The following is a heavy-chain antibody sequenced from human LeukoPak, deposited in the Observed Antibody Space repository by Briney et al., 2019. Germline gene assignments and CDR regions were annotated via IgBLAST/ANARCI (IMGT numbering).Heavy chain of an antibody. CDR3: AKGGLGCSSTSCFDY. CDR1: GLTFSSYA. J-gene: IGHJ4*02. CDR2: ISGSGGST. Sequence: GGSLRLSCAASGLTFSSYAVSWVRQAPGKGLEWVSAISGSGGSTYYADSAKGRFTISRDNSKNTLYLQMNSLIVEDTAVYYCAKGGLGCSSTSCFDYWGQGTLVTVSS. D-gene: IGHD2-2*01. V-gene: IGHV3-23*01.